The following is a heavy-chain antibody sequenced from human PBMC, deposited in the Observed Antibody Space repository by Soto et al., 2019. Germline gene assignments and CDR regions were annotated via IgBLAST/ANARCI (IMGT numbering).Heavy chain of an antibody. CDR1: GYTFTSYG. J-gene: IGHJ6*02. CDR2: ISDKNGNT. D-gene: IGHD2-15*01. V-gene: IGHV1-18*01. CDR3: ARELHSPDFYFLGMDV. Sequence: QGQLVQSGAEVKKPGASVKVSCKASGYTFTSYGISWVRQAPGQGLEWMGWISDKNGNTKYAQKVQGRVTMTTDTSTSTAYIELRSLRSDDTAVNYCARELHSPDFYFLGMDVWGQGTTVTFSS.